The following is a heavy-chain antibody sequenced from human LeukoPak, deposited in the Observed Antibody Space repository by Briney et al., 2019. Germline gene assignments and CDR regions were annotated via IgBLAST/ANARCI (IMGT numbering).Heavy chain of an antibody. CDR3: ARMGIAAAGVDY. Sequence: GGSLRLSCAASGFTFSTFSMDWVRQAPGRGLQWLSYISSTSNTIYYADSLKGRFTTSRDNAKNSLYLQIDSLSVEDTAVYYCARMGIAAAGVDYWGQGTLVTVSS. J-gene: IGHJ4*02. D-gene: IGHD6-13*01. CDR1: GFTFSTFS. V-gene: IGHV3-48*01. CDR2: ISSTSNTI.